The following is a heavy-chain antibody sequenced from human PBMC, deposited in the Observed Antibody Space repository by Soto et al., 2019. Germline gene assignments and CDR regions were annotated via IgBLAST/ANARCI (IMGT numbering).Heavy chain of an antibody. CDR3: ARVYRITMVRGELSEY. CDR1: GYTFTSYG. J-gene: IGHJ4*02. CDR2: ISAYNGNT. V-gene: IGHV1-18*01. D-gene: IGHD3-10*01. Sequence: QVQLVQSGAEVKKPGASVKVSCKASGYTFTSYGISWVRQAPGQGLEWMGWISAYNGNTNYAQKLQGRVTITTDTATSTAYRELRSLRSDDTAVYYCARVYRITMVRGELSEYWGQGTLVTVSS.